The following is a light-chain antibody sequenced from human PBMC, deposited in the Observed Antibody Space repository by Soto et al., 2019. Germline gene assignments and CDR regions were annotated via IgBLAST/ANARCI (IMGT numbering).Light chain of an antibody. Sequence: DIQMTQSPSSLSASVGDRVTITCRASKSISNFLNWYQQKPGKAPQLLISAASSLQSGVPSRFSGSGSGTDFTLTISSLQPEDFATYYCQQSYSTPRTFGQGTKVEIK. J-gene: IGKJ1*01. V-gene: IGKV1-39*01. CDR1: KSISNF. CDR3: QQSYSTPRT. CDR2: AAS.